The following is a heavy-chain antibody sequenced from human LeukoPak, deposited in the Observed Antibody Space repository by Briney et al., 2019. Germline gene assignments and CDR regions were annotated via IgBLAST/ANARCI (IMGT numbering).Heavy chain of an antibody. CDR2: MNPNSGNT. D-gene: IGHD3-22*01. CDR1: GYTFTSYD. Sequence: ASVKVSCKASGYTFTSYDINWVRQATGQGLEWMGWMNPNSGNTGYAQKFQGRVTMTRNTSISTAYMELSSLRSEDTAVYHCAIYNYYDSSGYYSTTNNWFDPWGQGTLVTVSS. J-gene: IGHJ5*02. V-gene: IGHV1-8*01. CDR3: AIYNYYDSSGYYSTTNNWFDP.